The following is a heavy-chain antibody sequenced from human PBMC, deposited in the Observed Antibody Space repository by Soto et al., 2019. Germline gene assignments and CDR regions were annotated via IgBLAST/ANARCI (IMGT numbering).Heavy chain of an antibody. J-gene: IGHJ3*02. CDR2: IYPGDSDT. D-gene: IGHD5-12*01. CDR3: ARYQGSGDGYNWRPDAFDI. V-gene: IGHV5-51*01. CDR1: GYSFTSYW. Sequence: GESLKISCKGSGYSFTSYWIGWVRQMPGKGLEWMGIIYPGDSDTRYSPSFQGQVTISADKSISTAYLQWSSLKASDTAMYYCARYQGSGDGYNWRPDAFDIWGQGTIVTVSS.